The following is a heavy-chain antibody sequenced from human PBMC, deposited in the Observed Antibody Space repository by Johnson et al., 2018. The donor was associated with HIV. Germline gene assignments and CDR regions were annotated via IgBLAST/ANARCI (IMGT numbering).Heavy chain of an antibody. V-gene: IGHV3-20*04. Sequence: VQLVESGGGVARPGGSLRLSCAASRFTVSSNFMSWVRQATGKGLVWVSGITWNGGSTGYADSVNGRFPISRDNAKNSLYLQMTSLRQDDTAVYSCYCTDHFGAGSESKGTFDAWGQGTMVTVSS. D-gene: IGHD3-10*01. CDR1: RFTVSSNF. J-gene: IGHJ3*01. CDR3: YCTDHFGAGSESKGTFDA. CDR2: ITWNGGST.